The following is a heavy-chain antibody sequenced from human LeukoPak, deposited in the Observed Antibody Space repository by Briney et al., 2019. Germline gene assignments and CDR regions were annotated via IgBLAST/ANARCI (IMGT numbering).Heavy chain of an antibody. CDR2: VYYTGST. D-gene: IGHD6-6*01. J-gene: IGHJ4*02. CDR3: ARHFAYSSSSYFDY. CDR1: GGSASNY. Sequence: SETLSLTCSVSGGSASNYWSWIRQPPGKGLEWIGYVYYTGSTNYNPSLKSRVTMFEDKSKNQFSLRLYSVTVADTAVYYCARHFAYSSSSYFDYWGQGSLVTVSS. V-gene: IGHV4-59*08.